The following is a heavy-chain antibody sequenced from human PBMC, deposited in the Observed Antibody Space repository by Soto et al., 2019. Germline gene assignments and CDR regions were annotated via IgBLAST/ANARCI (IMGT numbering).Heavy chain of an antibody. CDR3: ARGTTTSAFSAMDV. Sequence: QVQLVESGGGVVQPGRSLRLSCAASGFTFSNNAMDWVRQAPGKGLEWVAVISYDGSNKYIAESVKGRFTISRDNSKNTLFLQMNSLRAEETAVYYCARGTTTSAFSAMDVWGQGTTVTVSS. J-gene: IGHJ6*02. V-gene: IGHV3-30-3*01. CDR2: ISYDGSNK. CDR1: GFTFSNNA. D-gene: IGHD1-1*01.